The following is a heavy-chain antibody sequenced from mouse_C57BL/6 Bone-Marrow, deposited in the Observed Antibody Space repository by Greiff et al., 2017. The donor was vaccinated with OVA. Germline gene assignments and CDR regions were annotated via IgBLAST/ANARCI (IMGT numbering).Heavy chain of an antibody. CDR3: TRGTGWFAY. V-gene: IGHV1-15*01. D-gene: IGHD4-1*01. Sequence: VQRVESGAELVRPGASVTLSCKASGYTFTDYEMHWVKQTPVHGLEWIGAIDPETGGTAYNQKFKGKAILTADKSSSTAYMELRSLTSEDSAVYYCTRGTGWFAYWGQGTLVTVSA. CDR2: IDPETGGT. J-gene: IGHJ3*01. CDR1: GYTFTDYE.